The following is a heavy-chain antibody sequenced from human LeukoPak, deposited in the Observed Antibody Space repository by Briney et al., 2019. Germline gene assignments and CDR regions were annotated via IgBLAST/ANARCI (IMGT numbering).Heavy chain of an antibody. Sequence: GGSLRLSCAASGFTFSNYAMSWVRQAPGKGLEWVSAISGSGGTTYYADSVKGRFTISRDNAKNYLYLQIDRVRVEDTAIYYCAKSLDYWGQGALLTVSS. CDR1: GFTFSNYA. CDR2: ISGSGGTT. J-gene: IGHJ4*02. CDR3: AKSLDY. V-gene: IGHV3-23*01.